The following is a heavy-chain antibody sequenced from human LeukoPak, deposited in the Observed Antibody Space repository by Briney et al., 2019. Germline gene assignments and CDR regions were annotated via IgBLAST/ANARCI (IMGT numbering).Heavy chain of an antibody. CDR2: ISSSSSYI. D-gene: IGHD3-22*01. Sequence: GGSLRLSCAASGFTLSSYSMSWVRQAPGKGLEWVSSISSSSSYIYYADSVKGRFTISRDNAKNSLYLQMNSLRAEDTAVYYCARERYYYDSSGFDYWGQGTLVTVSS. CDR1: GFTLSSYS. CDR3: ARERYYYDSSGFDY. J-gene: IGHJ4*02. V-gene: IGHV3-21*01.